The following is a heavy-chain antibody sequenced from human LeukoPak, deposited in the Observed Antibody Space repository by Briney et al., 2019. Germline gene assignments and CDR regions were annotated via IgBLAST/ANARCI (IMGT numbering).Heavy chain of an antibody. Sequence: ASVKVSCKASGYTFTSYYMHWVRQAPGQGLEWMGIINPSGGSTSYAQKFQSRVTMTRDTSTSTVYMELSSLRSEDTAVYYCARDQEYYYDSSGYDGYWGQGTLVTVSS. V-gene: IGHV1-46*01. D-gene: IGHD3-22*01. J-gene: IGHJ4*02. CDR2: INPSGGST. CDR1: GYTFTSYY. CDR3: ARDQEYYYDSSGYDGY.